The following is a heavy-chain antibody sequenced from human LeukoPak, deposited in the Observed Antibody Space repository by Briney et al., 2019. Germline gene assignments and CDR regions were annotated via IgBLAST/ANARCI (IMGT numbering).Heavy chain of an antibody. CDR2: IYYSGST. V-gene: IGHV4-61*01. Sequence: SETLSLTCTVSGGSISSSSYYWSWIRQPPGKGLEWIGYIYYSGSTNYNPSLKSRVTISVDTSKNQFSLKLSSVTAADTAVYYCARGSYRFGRDFDYWGQGTLVTVSS. J-gene: IGHJ4*02. CDR1: GGSISSSSYY. D-gene: IGHD3-16*01. CDR3: ARGSYRFGRDFDY.